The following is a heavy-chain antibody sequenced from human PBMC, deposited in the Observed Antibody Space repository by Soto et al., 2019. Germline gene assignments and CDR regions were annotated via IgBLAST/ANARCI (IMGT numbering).Heavy chain of an antibody. Sequence: GESLKISCQGSGYAFSSYWIAWVRQMPGKGLEWMGIIYPGDSDARYSPSFQGQVTISVDKSITTAYLQWSSLKASDTAMYYCARGYCTATICDPWFDPWGQGTLVTVSS. CDR2: IYPGDSDA. D-gene: IGHD2-8*02. J-gene: IGHJ5*02. CDR3: ARGYCTATICDPWFDP. V-gene: IGHV5-51*01. CDR1: GYAFSSYW.